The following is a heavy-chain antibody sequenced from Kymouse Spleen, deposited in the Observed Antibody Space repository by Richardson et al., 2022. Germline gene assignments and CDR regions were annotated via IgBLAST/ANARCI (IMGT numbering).Heavy chain of an antibody. CDR1: GGSFSGYY. CDR3: ARGAAQGYYYYGMDV. V-gene: IGHV4-34*01. D-gene: IGHD6-6*01. Sequence: QVQLQQWGAGLLKPSETLSLTCAVYGGSFSGYYWSWIRQPPGKGLEWIGEINHSGSTNYNPSLKSRVTISVDTSKNQFSLKLSSVTAADTAVYYCARGAAQGYYYYGMDVWGQGTTVTVSS. CDR2: INHSGST. J-gene: IGHJ6*02.